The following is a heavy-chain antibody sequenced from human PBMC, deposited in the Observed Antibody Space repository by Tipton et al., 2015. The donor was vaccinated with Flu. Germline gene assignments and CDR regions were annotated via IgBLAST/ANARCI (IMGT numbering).Heavy chain of an antibody. J-gene: IGHJ5*01. CDR3: ARGGGTNPGWSRSWFES. CDR1: GFTFSSYA. CDR2: IYSGGST. Sequence: GSLRLSCAASGFTFSSYAMSWVRQAPGKGLEWVSVIYSGGSTYYADSVKGRFTISRDNSKNTLYLHMNSLRPEDTAVYYCARGGGTNPGWSRSWFESWGQGTLVTVSS. D-gene: IGHD2-15*01. V-gene: IGHV3-66*02.